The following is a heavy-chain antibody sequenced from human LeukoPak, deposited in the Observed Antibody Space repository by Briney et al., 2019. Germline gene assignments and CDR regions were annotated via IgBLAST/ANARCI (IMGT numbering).Heavy chain of an antibody. CDR2: INPGGHNT. CDR3: ARDVSAGSYFDY. CDR1: GYSFTSYY. V-gene: IGHV1-46*01. J-gene: IGHJ4*02. Sequence: GASVKVSCKTSGYSFTSYYIHWVRQAPGQGLEWMGLINPGGHNTGYAQKFQGRLTMTRDTSTSTVYIELSSLRSDDTAVYYCARDVSAGSYFDYWGQGTLVTVSS. D-gene: IGHD5/OR15-5a*01.